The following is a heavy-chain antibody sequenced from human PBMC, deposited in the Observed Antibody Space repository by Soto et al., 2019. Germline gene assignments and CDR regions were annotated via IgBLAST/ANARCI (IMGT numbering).Heavy chain of an antibody. Sequence: GGSLRLACAASGFTFSSYAMSWVRQAPGKGLEWVSAISGSGGSTYYADSVKGRFTISRDNSKNTLYLQMNSLRAEDTAVYYSAKARGRIEGTDYWGQGTLVTVSS. J-gene: IGHJ4*02. V-gene: IGHV3-23*01. CDR1: GFTFSSYA. CDR3: AKARGRIEGTDY. CDR2: ISGSGGST. D-gene: IGHD1-26*01.